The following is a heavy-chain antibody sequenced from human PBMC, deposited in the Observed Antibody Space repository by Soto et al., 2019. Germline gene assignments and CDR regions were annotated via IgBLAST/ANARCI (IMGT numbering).Heavy chain of an antibody. Sequence: GASVKVSCKASGYTFTSYAMHWVRQAPGQRLEWMGWINAGNGNTKYSQKFQGRVTITRDTSASTAYMELGSLRSEDTAVYYCARNGWFGELFTFDYWGQGTLVTVSS. J-gene: IGHJ4*02. CDR1: GYTFTSYA. CDR2: INAGNGNT. D-gene: IGHD3-10*01. CDR3: ARNGWFGELFTFDY. V-gene: IGHV1-3*01.